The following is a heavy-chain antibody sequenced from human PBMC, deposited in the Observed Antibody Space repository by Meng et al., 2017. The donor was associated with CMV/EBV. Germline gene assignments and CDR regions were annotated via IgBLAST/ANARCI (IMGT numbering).Heavy chain of an antibody. CDR3: ARVGVGESFDY. J-gene: IGHJ4*02. D-gene: IGHD3-10*01. V-gene: IGHV4-59*01. CDR1: GGSISSYY. CDR2: IYYSGST. Sequence: GSLSLTCTVSGGSISSYYWSWIRQPPGKGLEWIGYIYYSGSTNYNPSLKSRVTISVDTSKNQFSLKLSSVTAADTAVYYCARVGVGESFDYWGQGTLVTVSS.